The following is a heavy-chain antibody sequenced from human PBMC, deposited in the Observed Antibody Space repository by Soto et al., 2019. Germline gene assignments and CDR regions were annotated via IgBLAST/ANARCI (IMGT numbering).Heavy chain of an antibody. D-gene: IGHD6-13*01. CDR3: ARLSSSWTYYFDY. V-gene: IGHV4-59*08. CDR1: GVSFSSYY. CDR2: IYYSGST. J-gene: IGHJ4*02. Sequence: SETLSLTCAVYGVSFSSYYWSWIRQPPGKGLEWIGYIYYSGSTNYNPSLKSRVTISVDTSKNQFSLKLSSVTAADTAVYYCARLSSSWTYYFDYWGQGTLVTVSS.